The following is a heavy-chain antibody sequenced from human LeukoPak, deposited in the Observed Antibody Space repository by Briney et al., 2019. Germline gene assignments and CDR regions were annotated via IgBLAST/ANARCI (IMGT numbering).Heavy chain of an antibody. CDR1: GFTFSSYS. D-gene: IGHD1-26*01. CDR3: ASGPQVGANDY. Sequence: GGSLRLSCAASGFTFSSYSMKWVRQAPGKGLEWVSSISSSSSYIYYADSVKGRFTISRDNAKNSLYLQMNSLRAEDTAVYYCASGPQVGANDYWGQGTLVTVSS. J-gene: IGHJ4*02. CDR2: ISSSSSYI. V-gene: IGHV3-21*01.